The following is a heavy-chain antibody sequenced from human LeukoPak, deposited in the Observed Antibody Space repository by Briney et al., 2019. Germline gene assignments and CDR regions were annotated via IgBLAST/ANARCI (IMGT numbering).Heavy chain of an antibody. D-gene: IGHD3-22*01. CDR1: GYTFTSYG. CDR3: ASFGYDSSGYYWGAFDY. Sequence: VASVKVSCKASGYTFTSYGISWVRQAPGPGLEWLGWISAYNGNTNYAQKLQGRVTMTRDTSTSTVYMELSSLRSEDTAVYYCASFGYDSSGYYWGAFDYWGQGTLVTVSS. J-gene: IGHJ4*02. V-gene: IGHV1-18*01. CDR2: ISAYNGNT.